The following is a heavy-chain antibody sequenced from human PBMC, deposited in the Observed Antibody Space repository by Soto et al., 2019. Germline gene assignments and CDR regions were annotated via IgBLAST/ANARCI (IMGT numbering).Heavy chain of an antibody. J-gene: IGHJ6*02. D-gene: IGHD3-10*01. CDR3: ARDAPLLWFLEAFSYHYDDMAG. CDR2: VSSSSSYI. V-gene: IGHV3-21*01. Sequence: GGSLILSCAASGFTFSSYSMNWVRQAPGKGLEWVSSVSSSSSYIYYADSLKGRFTISRDNAKNSLYLQMNSLRVEDTAVYYCARDAPLLWFLEAFSYHYDDMAGSVQGTTVTVSS. CDR1: GFTFSSYS.